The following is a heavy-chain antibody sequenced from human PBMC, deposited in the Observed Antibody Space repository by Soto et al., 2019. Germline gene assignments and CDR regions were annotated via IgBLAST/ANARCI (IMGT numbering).Heavy chain of an antibody. J-gene: IGHJ5*02. Sequence: QVQLVQSGAEVKKPGASVKVSCKASGYTFTSYAMHWVRQAPGQRLEWMGWINAGNGNTKYSQKFQGRVTITRDTSASTAYMELSSLKSEDTAVYYCARGGRIAAAGVNHNWFDPWGQGTLVTVSS. V-gene: IGHV1-3*01. D-gene: IGHD6-13*01. CDR3: ARGGRIAAAGVNHNWFDP. CDR2: INAGNGNT. CDR1: GYTFTSYA.